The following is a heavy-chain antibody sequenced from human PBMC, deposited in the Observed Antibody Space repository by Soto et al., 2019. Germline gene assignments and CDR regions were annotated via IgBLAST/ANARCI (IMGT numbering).Heavy chain of an antibody. D-gene: IGHD2-15*01. CDR1: GGSISSYY. CDR2: IYYSGST. V-gene: IGHV4-59*08. Sequence: SETLSLTCTVSGGSISSYYWSWIRQPPGKGLEWIGYIYYSGSTNYNPSLKSRVTISVDTSKNQFSLKLSSVTAADTAVYYCARRVRYCSGGSCLHYFDYWGQGTLVTVSS. J-gene: IGHJ4*02. CDR3: ARRVRYCSGGSCLHYFDY.